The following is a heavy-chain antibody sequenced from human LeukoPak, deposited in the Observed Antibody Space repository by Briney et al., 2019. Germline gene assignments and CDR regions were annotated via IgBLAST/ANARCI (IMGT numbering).Heavy chain of an antibody. V-gene: IGHV3-21*01. CDR3: ARDGDYSSYFDC. CDR2: ISSSSSYI. D-gene: IGHD6-13*01. J-gene: IGHJ4*02. CDR1: GFTFSSYE. Sequence: PGGSLRLSCAASGFTFSSYEMNWVRQAPGKGLEWVSSISSSSSYISYADSVRGRFTISRDNAKNSLYLQMNSLRAEDTAVYYCARDGDYSSYFDCWGQGTLVTVSS.